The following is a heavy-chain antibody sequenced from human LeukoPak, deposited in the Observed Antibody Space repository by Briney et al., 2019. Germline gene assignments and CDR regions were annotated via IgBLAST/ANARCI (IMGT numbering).Heavy chain of an antibody. CDR1: GGSFSGYY. CDR3: ARDPSVTRSLDY. D-gene: IGHD4-17*01. J-gene: IGHJ4*02. CDR2: INHSGST. V-gene: IGHV4-34*01. Sequence: SETPSLTCAVYGGSFSGYYWSWIRQPPGKGLEWIGEINHSGSTNYNPSLKSRVTISVDTSKNQFSLKLSSVTAADTAVYYCARDPSVTRSLDYWGQGTLVTVSS.